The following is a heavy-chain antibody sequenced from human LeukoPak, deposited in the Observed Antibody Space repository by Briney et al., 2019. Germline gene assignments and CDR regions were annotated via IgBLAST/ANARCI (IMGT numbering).Heavy chain of an antibody. CDR1: GFTFSSYS. V-gene: IGHV3-21*01. CDR2: INSDGSLM. Sequence: GGSLRLSCAASGFTFSSYSMNWVRQAPGKGLEWVSSINSDGSLMYYAESVKGRFTISRDNARNSLYLQMSSLRVEDTAVYYCIRDLFDDYSLDYWGQGALVTVSS. J-gene: IGHJ4*02. CDR3: IRDLFDDYSLDY. D-gene: IGHD3-16*01.